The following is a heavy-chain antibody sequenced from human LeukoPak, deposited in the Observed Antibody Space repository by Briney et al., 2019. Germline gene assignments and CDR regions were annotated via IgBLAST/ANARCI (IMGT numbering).Heavy chain of an antibody. CDR3: ARDLIVGATMGNY. J-gene: IGHJ4*02. D-gene: IGHD1-26*01. Sequence: ASVKVSCKASGGTSSSYAISWVRQAPGQGLEWMGGIIPIFGTANYAQKFQGRVTITADESTSTAYMELSSLRSEDTAVYYCARDLIVGATMGNYWGQGTLVTVSS. V-gene: IGHV1-69*13. CDR2: IIPIFGTA. CDR1: GGTSSSYA.